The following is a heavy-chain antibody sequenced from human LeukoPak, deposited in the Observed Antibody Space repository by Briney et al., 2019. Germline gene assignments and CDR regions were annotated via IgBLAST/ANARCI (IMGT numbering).Heavy chain of an antibody. V-gene: IGHV4-59*08. CDR3: ARHYYDRSDSYSFDY. Sequence: SETLSLTCTVSGGSITGYYWSWIRQPPGKGLEWIGYIFSGGSTNYNPPLKSRVTISEDTSVNQFSLKLSSVTATDTAVYYCARHYYDRSDSYSFDYWGQGTLVTVSS. J-gene: IGHJ4*02. D-gene: IGHD3-22*01. CDR1: GGSITGYY. CDR2: IFSGGST.